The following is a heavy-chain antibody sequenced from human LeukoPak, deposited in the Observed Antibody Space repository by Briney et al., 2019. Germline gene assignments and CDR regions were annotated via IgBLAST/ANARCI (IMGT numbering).Heavy chain of an antibody. Sequence: GASVKVSCKASGYTFTSYDINWVRQATGQGLEWMGWINPNSGGTNYAQKFQGRVTMTRDTSISTAYMELSRLRSDDTAVYYCASEIGVGLYYMDVWGKGTTVTVSS. CDR3: ASEIGVGLYYMDV. J-gene: IGHJ6*03. CDR1: GYTFTSYD. V-gene: IGHV1-2*02. CDR2: INPNSGGT. D-gene: IGHD3-16*01.